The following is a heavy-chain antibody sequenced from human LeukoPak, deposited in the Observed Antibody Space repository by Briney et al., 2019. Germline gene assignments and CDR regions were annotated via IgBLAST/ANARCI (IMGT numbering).Heavy chain of an antibody. D-gene: IGHD5-12*01. CDR2: INHSGST. CDR3: ASLLNVAGYSGHDPDY. J-gene: IGHJ4*02. CDR1: GGSFSGYY. Sequence: PSETLSLTCAVYGGSFSGYYWSWIRQPPGKGLEWIGEINHSGSTNYNPSLKSRVTISVDTSKSQFSLKLRSVTAADTAVYYCASLLNVAGYSGHDPDYWGQGTLVTVSS. V-gene: IGHV4-34*01.